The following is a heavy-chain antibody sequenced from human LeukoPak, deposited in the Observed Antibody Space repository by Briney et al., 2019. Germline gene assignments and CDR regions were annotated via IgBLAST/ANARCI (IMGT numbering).Heavy chain of an antibody. J-gene: IGHJ4*02. CDR3: ARGGPGYYYGSL. CDR1: GYTFTSYY. CDR2: INPSGGST. D-gene: IGHD3-10*01. Sequence: APVKVSCRASGYTFTSYYMHWVRQAPGQGLEWMGIINPSGGSTSYAQKFQGRVTMTRDTSTSTVYMELSSLRSEDTAVYYCARGGPGYYYGSLWGQGTLVTVSS. V-gene: IGHV1-46*01.